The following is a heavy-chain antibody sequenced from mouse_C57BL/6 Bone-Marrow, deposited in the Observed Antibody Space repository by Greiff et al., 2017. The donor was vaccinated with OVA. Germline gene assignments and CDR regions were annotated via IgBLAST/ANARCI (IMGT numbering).Heavy chain of an antibody. CDR1: GYTFTSYW. V-gene: IGHV1-55*01. CDR3: ARISTMVTFY. CDR2: IYPGSGST. D-gene: IGHD2-2*01. J-gene: IGHJ3*01. Sequence: QVQLQQPGAELVKPGASVKMSCKASGYTFTSYWITWVKQRHGQGLEWIGDIYPGSGSTNYNEKFKSKATLTVDTSSSTAYMQLCSLTSDDSAVYYCARISTMVTFYWGQGTLVTVSA.